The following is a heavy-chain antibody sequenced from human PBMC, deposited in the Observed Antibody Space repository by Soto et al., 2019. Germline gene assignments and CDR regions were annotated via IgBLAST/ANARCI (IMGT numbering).Heavy chain of an antibody. J-gene: IGHJ1*01. V-gene: IGHV1-18*01. CDR2: ISAYNGNT. CDR1: GYTFNNYG. CDR3: ARDDFGDYVAYFRH. D-gene: IGHD4-17*01. Sequence: ASVKASCKASGYTFNNYGVSWMRQEPGQGLEWMGWISAYNGNTNYAQKLQGRVTMTTDTSTSTAYMELRTLRSDDTAVYYCARDDFGDYVAYFRHWGQGTLVTVSS.